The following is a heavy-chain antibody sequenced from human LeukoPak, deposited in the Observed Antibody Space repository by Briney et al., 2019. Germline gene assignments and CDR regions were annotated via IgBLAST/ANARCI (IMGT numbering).Heavy chain of an antibody. CDR3: AGGITMIVVPDAFDI. CDR1: GFTFSDYY. Sequence: GGPLRLSCAASGFTFSDYYMSWIRQAPGKGLEWVSYISSSGSTIYYADSVKGRFTISRDNAKNSLYLQMNSLRAEDTAVYYCAGGITMIVVPDAFDIWGQGTMVTVSS. V-gene: IGHV3-11*01. D-gene: IGHD3-22*01. CDR2: ISSSGSTI. J-gene: IGHJ3*02.